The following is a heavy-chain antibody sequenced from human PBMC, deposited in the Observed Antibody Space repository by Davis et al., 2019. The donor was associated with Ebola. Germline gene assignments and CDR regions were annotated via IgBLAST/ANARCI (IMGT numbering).Heavy chain of an antibody. V-gene: IGHV4-39*07. CDR1: GGSISSSSYY. D-gene: IGHD6-19*01. Sequence: SETLSLTCTVSGGSISSSSYYWGWIRQPPGKGLEWIGEINHSGSTNYNPSLKSRVTISVDTSKNQFSLKLSSVTAADTAVYYCARDLEGRGSGWYAFDYWGQGTLVTVSS. CDR2: INHSGST. CDR3: ARDLEGRGSGWYAFDY. J-gene: IGHJ4*02.